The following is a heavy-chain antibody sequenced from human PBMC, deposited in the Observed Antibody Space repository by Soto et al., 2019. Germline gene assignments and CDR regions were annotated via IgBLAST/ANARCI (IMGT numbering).Heavy chain of an antibody. CDR2: TYYRSKWYN. V-gene: IGHV6-1*01. CDR1: GDSVSSNSAA. CDR3: ARGEGCTTTSCYARSWFDP. D-gene: IGHD2-2*01. J-gene: IGHJ5*02. Sequence: SQTLSLTCAISGDSVSSNSAAWNGIRQSPSRGLEWLGRTYYRSKWYNDYAVSVKSRITINPDTSRNQFSLQLNSVTPEDTAVYYCARGEGCTTTSCYARSWFDPWGQGTLVTVSS.